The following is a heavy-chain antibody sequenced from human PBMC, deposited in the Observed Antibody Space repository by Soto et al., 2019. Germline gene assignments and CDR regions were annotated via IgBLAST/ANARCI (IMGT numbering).Heavy chain of an antibody. Sequence: PGGSLRLSCAASGFTFSDYYMNWLRQAPGKGLEWVSYISHTSTYTDYADSVKGRFTISRDNGKNSMYLEMNSLRAEDTAVYYCARGDLKRPKNQQKAYFDYWGQGT. CDR2: ISHTSTYT. D-gene: IGHD6-13*01. J-gene: IGHJ4*02. CDR3: ARGDLKRPKNQQKAYFDY. CDR1: GFTFSDYY. V-gene: IGHV3-11*06.